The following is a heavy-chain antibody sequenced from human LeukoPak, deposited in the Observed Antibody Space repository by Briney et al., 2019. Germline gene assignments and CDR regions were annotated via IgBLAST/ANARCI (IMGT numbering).Heavy chain of an antibody. CDR3: ASQTALPYFDLLLGDGPGYFDY. CDR1: GASISSYY. D-gene: IGHD3-9*01. CDR2: IHYSGRT. J-gene: IGHJ4*02. Sequence: ETLSLTCTVSGASISSYYWSWIRQPPGKGLEWITYIHYSGRTHYNPSLKSRVTISVDTSKNQFSLKLSSVTAADTAVYYCASQTALPYFDLLLGDGPGYFDYWGQGTLVTVSS. V-gene: IGHV4-59*08.